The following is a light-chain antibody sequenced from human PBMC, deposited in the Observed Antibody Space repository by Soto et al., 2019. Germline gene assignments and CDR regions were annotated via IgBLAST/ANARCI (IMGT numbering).Light chain of an antibody. CDR1: QTISNW. Sequence: DIQMTQSPSTLSASVGDRVTITCRASQTISNWLAWYQQKPGKAPKLLIYKASSLESGVPSRFSGSGSGTEFTLTIASLQPDDFVTYYCQQYNSYYGLTFGGGTTVQIK. CDR2: KAS. V-gene: IGKV1-5*03. J-gene: IGKJ4*01. CDR3: QQYNSYYGLT.